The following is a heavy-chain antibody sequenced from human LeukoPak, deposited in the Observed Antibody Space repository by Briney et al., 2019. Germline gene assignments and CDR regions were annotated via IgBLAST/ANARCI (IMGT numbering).Heavy chain of an antibody. CDR2: ISAYNGNT. CDR1: GYTFTSYG. J-gene: IGHJ6*02. Sequence: GASVKVSCKASGYTFTSYGISWVRQAPGQGLEWMGWISAYNGNTNYAQKLQGRVTITTDTSTSTAYMELRSLRSDDTAVYYCARDLGTPYSGSYYYYYGMDVWGQGTTVTVSS. D-gene: IGHD1-26*01. V-gene: IGHV1-18*01. CDR3: ARDLGTPYSGSYYYYYGMDV.